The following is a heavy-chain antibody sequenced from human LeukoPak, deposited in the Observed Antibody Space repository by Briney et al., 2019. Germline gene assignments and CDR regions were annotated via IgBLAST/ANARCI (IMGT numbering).Heavy chain of an antibody. D-gene: IGHD1/OR15-1a*01. V-gene: IGHV1-2*02. Sequence: GASVKVSCKTSGYTFTSYGISWVRQAPGQGLEWMGWINPNSGGTNYAQKFQGRVTMTRDTSINTACMELTRLKSDDTAVYYCARCWTNICYHGMDVWGRGTTVTVSS. CDR1: GYTFTSYG. CDR3: ARCWTNICYHGMDV. CDR2: INPNSGGT. J-gene: IGHJ6*02.